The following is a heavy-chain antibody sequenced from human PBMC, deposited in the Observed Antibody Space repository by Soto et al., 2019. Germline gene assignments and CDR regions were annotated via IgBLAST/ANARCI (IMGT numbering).Heavy chain of an antibody. CDR1: GGSISSRSYY. J-gene: IGHJ4*02. CDR3: ARLGRCSTSCEFDD. V-gene: IGHV4-39*01. CDR2: INYSGTT. D-gene: IGHD2-2*01. Sequence: PSETLSLTCSVSGGSISSRSYYWAWTRQPPGQGLEWIGSINYSGTTYYNPSLKSRVTISVDTSKNQFSLNLGSVTAADTAVYYCARLGRCSTSCEFDDWGKGTLVPVAS.